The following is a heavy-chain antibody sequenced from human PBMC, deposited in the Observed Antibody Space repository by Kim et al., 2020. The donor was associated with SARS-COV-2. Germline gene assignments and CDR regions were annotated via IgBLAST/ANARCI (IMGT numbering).Heavy chain of an antibody. CDR1: GGSISSGDYY. CDR3: ARERAGVPMVRGAEGAFDI. V-gene: IGHV4-30-4*01. D-gene: IGHD3-10*01. J-gene: IGHJ3*02. CDR2: IYYSGST. Sequence: SETLSLTCTVSGGSISSGDYYWSWIRQPPGKGLEWIGYIYYSGSTYYNPSLKSRVTISVDTSKNQFSLKLSSVTAADTAVYYCARERAGVPMVRGAEGAFDIWGQGTMVTVSS.